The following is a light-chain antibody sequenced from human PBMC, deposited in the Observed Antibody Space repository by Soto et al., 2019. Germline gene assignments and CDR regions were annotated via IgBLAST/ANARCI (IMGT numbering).Light chain of an antibody. Sequence: NFMLTQPHSVSESPGKTVTISCTRSSGSIASNYVQWYQQRPGSSPTTVIYEDNQRPSGGPDRFSGSIDSSSNSASLTISGLKTEDEADNYCQSYDRDNQVVCGGTKPTVL. CDR3: QSYDRDNQV. CDR1: SGSIASNY. V-gene: IGLV6-57*01. J-gene: IGLJ3*02. CDR2: EDN.